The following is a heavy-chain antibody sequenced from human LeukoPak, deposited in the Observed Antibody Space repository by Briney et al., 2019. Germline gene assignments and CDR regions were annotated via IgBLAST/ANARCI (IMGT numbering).Heavy chain of an antibody. V-gene: IGHV1-3*01. CDR3: SRAEYSSSWYPDY. CDR1: GGTFSSYA. J-gene: IGHJ4*02. CDR2: INAGNGNT. D-gene: IGHD6-13*01. Sequence: GASVKVSCKASGGTFSSYAISWVRQAPGQRLEWMGWINAGNGNTKYSQKFQGRVTITRDTSASTAYMELSSLRSEDTAVYYCSRAEYSSSWYPDYWGQGTLVTVSS.